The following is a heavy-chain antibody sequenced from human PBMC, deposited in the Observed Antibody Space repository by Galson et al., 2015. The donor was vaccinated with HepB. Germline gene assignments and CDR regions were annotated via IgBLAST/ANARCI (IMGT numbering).Heavy chain of an antibody. CDR1: GGSISSDSYY. V-gene: IGHV4-61*09. CDR2: MFTSGTT. CDR3: VRLITGVGGTFDF. D-gene: IGHD7-27*01. Sequence: TLSLTCTVSGGSISSDSYYWSWIRQPAGKGLEWIGHMFTSGTTSYNPSLKSRATVSIDTSENQFSLRLSPVTAADTAVYFCVRLITGVGGTFDFWGQGTLVTVSP. J-gene: IGHJ4*02.